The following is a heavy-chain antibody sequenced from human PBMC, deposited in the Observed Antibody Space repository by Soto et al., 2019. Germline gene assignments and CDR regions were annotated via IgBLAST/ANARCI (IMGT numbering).Heavy chain of an antibody. D-gene: IGHD6-19*01. CDR3: ARVLVGDQSIAVAGTGWFDT. J-gene: IGHJ5*02. V-gene: IGHV6-1*01. CDR1: GDRVSSNSAA. Sequence: SQTLSLTCAISGDRVSSNSAAWNWIRQSPSRGLEWLGRTYYRSKWYNDYAVSVKSRLTINPDTSKNQFSLQLNSVTPEETAVYYCARVLVGDQSIAVAGTGWFDTWGQGTLVTVSS. CDR2: TYYRSKWYN.